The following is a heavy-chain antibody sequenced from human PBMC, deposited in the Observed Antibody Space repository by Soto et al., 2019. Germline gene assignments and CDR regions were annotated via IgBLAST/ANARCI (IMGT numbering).Heavy chain of an antibody. Sequence: QVQLQQWGAGLLKPSETLSLTCAVYGGSLSGYYWSWVRQSPGKGLGWIGEINDSGSTNFNPSLESRVTISRDTSKNQFSLQLTSLTAADTAVYYCARGMGLGLGEQTALGYWGQGTLVTVSS. CDR2: INDSGST. CDR3: ARGMGLGLGEQTALGY. V-gene: IGHV4-34*01. CDR1: GGSLSGYY. D-gene: IGHD3-16*01. J-gene: IGHJ4*02.